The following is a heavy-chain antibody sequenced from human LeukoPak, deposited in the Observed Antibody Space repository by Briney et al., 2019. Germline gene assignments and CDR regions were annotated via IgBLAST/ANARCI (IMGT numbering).Heavy chain of an antibody. J-gene: IGHJ4*02. CDR3: ARAYSSSWYYYY. V-gene: IGHV3-23*01. Sequence: GGSLRLSCAASGFTFSSYAMSWVRQAPGKGLEWVSGISGSGVSTYYADSVKGRFTISRDNSENTLYLQMNSLRAEDTAIYYCARAYSSSWYYYYWGQGTLVTVSS. CDR2: ISGSGVST. D-gene: IGHD6-13*01. CDR1: GFTFSSYA.